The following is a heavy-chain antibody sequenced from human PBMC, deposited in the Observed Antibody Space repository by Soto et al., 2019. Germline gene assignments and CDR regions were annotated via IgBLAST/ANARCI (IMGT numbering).Heavy chain of an antibody. CDR1: GGTFSSYT. CDR2: IIPILGIA. V-gene: IGHV1-69*02. D-gene: IGHD3-9*01. Sequence: GASVKVSCKASGGTFSSYTISWVRQAPGQGLEWMGRIIPILGIANYAQKFQGRVTITADKSTSTAYMELSSLRSEDTAVYYCASGPQDILTGYGPDYWGQGTLVTVSS. J-gene: IGHJ4*02. CDR3: ASGPQDILTGYGPDY.